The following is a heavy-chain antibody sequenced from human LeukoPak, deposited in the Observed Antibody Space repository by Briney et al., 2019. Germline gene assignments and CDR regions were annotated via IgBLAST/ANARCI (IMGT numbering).Heavy chain of an antibody. Sequence: SETLSLTCTVSGGSISSYYWSWIRPPPGKGLEWIGYIYTSGSTNYNPSLKSRVTISVDTSKNQFSLKLSSVTAADTAVYYCARQRQQLASFDYWGQGTLVTVSS. V-gene: IGHV4-4*09. CDR3: ARQRQQLASFDY. CDR1: GGSISSYY. D-gene: IGHD6-13*01. J-gene: IGHJ4*02. CDR2: IYTSGST.